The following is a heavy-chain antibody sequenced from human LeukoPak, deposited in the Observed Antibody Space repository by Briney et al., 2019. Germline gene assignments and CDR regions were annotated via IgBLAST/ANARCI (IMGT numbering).Heavy chain of an antibody. Sequence: SETLSLTCAVYGGSFSGYYWSWIRQSPGKGLEWIGEMNHSGSSNHNPSLKSRVTISVDTSKNQFSLKLRSVTAADTAVYYCARAPSGLVEPPTRGDYFDYWGQGTLATVSS. D-gene: IGHD2-2*01. CDR2: MNHSGSS. V-gene: IGHV4-34*01. CDR1: GGSFSGYY. CDR3: ARAPSGLVEPPTRGDYFDY. J-gene: IGHJ4*02.